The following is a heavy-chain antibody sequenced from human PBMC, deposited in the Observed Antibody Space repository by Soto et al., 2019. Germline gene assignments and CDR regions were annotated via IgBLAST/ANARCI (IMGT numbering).Heavy chain of an antibody. D-gene: IGHD3-10*01. CDR1: GFTFSNYA. Sequence: QVQLVESGGGVVQPGRSLRLSCAASGFTFSNYAMHWVRQAPGKGLEWVAVISYDGSNKYYADSVKGRFTISRDNSKNTLYRQMNSLRAEDTAMYYCARDQEAGGAIDYWGQGTLVTVSS. V-gene: IGHV3-30-3*01. CDR3: ARDQEAGGAIDY. J-gene: IGHJ4*02. CDR2: ISYDGSNK.